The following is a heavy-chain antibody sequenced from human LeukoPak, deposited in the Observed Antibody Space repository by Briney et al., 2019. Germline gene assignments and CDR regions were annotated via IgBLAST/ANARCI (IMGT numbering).Heavy chain of an antibody. D-gene: IGHD3-22*01. CDR2: IIPNLGTT. CDR3: ATTNDGGGYQWGDFFDF. Sequence: SVTVSCKASGGTSNSHAISWVRQAPGQGLEWMGRIIPNLGTTNSAQNFQDRVTLTADKSTHTAYMELTSRTSDDTAVYYCATTNDGGGYQWGDFFDFWGQGTLVTVSS. CDR1: GGTSNSHA. J-gene: IGHJ4*02. V-gene: IGHV1-69*04.